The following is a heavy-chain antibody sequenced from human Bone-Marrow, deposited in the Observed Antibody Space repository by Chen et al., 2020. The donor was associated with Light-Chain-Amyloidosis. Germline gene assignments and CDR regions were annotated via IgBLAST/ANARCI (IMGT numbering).Heavy chain of an antibody. J-gene: IGHJ4*02. CDR2: VSGSTVST. CDR3: TRKGGYFDF. D-gene: IGHD3-10*01. Sequence: EVQLVESGGGLVPPGGSLRLSCATSGSNCSSVGMSGVRQAPGKGLVWVSTVSGSTVSTYYAGAVKGRFIISRDNSKSTLYLQMNSLRAGDTAVYFCTRKGGYFDFWGQGSLVTVSS. V-gene: IGHV3-23*04. CDR1: GSNCSSVG.